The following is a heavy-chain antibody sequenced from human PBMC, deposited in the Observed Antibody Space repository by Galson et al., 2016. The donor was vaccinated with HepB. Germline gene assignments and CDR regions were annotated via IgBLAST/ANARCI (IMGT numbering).Heavy chain of an antibody. CDR2: IYWADDK. J-gene: IGHJ3*02. Sequence: PALVKPTQTLTVTCTFSGFSLSTTGVGVGWIRQPPGKALEWLALIYWADDKRYRPSLKSRLTIPKDTPKNQGVLTMTNMDPVDTAPYYCAHSVPWPAASDAFDIWGQGTVVTVSS. CDR1: GFSLSTTGVG. D-gene: IGHD2-2*01. V-gene: IGHV2-5*02. CDR3: AHSVPWPAASDAFDI.